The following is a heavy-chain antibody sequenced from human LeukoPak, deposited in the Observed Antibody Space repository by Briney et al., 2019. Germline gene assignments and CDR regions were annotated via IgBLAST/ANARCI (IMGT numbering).Heavy chain of an antibody. CDR3: ARDRCSGGSCYSDWYFDL. D-gene: IGHD2-15*01. Sequence: SETLSLTCTVSGYSISSGYYWGWIRQPAGKGLEWIGRIYTSGSTNYNPSLKSRVTISVDTSKNQFSLKLSSVTAADTAVYYCARDRCSGGSCYSDWYFDLWGRGTLVTVSS. CDR2: IYTSGST. V-gene: IGHV4-61*02. CDR1: GYSISSGYY. J-gene: IGHJ2*01.